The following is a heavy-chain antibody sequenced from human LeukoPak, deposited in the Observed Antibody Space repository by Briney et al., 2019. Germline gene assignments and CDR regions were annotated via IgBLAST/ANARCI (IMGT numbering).Heavy chain of an antibody. J-gene: IGHJ4*02. Sequence: GASVKVSCKASGYTFTGYYMHWVRQAPGQGLEWMGWLNPNSGGTKFAQKFQARVTLTRDTSISTAYMELSRLRSDDTAVYYCARDRDSPTGFDYWGQGTLVTVSS. D-gene: IGHD3-10*01. V-gene: IGHV1-2*02. CDR1: GYTFTGYY. CDR2: LNPNSGGT. CDR3: ARDRDSPTGFDY.